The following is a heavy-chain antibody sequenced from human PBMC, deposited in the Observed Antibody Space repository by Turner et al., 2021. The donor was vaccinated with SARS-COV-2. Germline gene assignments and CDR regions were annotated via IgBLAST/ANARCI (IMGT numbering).Heavy chain of an antibody. V-gene: IGHV4-39*01. CDR3: ASPGGNSGWFFAYDI. CDR1: GGSISSSSYY. J-gene: IGHJ3*02. CDR2: IYYSGST. D-gene: IGHD6-19*01. Sequence: QLQLQESGPGLVKPSETLSLPCPVSGGSISSSSYYWGWIRQPPGKGLEWIGSIYYSGSTYYNPSLKSRVTISVDTSKNQFSLKLNSVTAADTAVYYCASPGGNSGWFFAYDIWGQGTMVTVSS.